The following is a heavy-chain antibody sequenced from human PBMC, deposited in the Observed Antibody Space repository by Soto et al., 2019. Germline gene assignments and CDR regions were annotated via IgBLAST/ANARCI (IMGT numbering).Heavy chain of an antibody. D-gene: IGHD1-7*01. CDR3: ARELWNWNYPDY. CDR2: FDPEDGET. CDR1: GYSLTELS. V-gene: IGHV1-24*01. J-gene: IGHJ4*02. Sequence: TPAEVSCEVSGYSLTELSMHWVRQAPGKGLEWMGGFDPEDGETIYAQKFQGRVTMTADESTSTAYMELSSLRSEDTAVYYCARELWNWNYPDYWGQGNPVTVSS.